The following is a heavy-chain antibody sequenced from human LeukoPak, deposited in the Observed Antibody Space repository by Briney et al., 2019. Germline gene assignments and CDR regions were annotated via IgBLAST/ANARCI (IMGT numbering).Heavy chain of an antibody. CDR3: ARDRPTGYDSSGYPLVYFDY. D-gene: IGHD3-22*01. CDR1: GYTFTGYY. V-gene: IGHV1-2*02. J-gene: IGHJ4*02. Sequence: ASVKVSCKASGYTFTGYYMHWVRQAPGQGLEWMGWINPNRGGTNYAQKFQGRVTMTRDTSISTAYMELSRLRSDDTAVYYCARDRPTGYDSSGYPLVYFDYWGQGTLVTVSS. CDR2: INPNRGGT.